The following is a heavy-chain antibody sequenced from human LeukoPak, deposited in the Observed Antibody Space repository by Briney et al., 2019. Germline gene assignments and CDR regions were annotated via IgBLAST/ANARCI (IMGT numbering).Heavy chain of an antibody. CDR1: GYTFTSYD. Sequence: ASVKVSCKAAGYTFTSYDINWVRQATGQGLEWMGWMNPNSGNTGYAQKLQGRVTMTRNTSISTAYMELSSLRSEDTAVYYCAITYEYYYDSSGLLADYWGQGTLVTVSS. D-gene: IGHD3-22*01. V-gene: IGHV1-8*01. CDR3: AITYEYYYDSSGLLADY. J-gene: IGHJ4*02. CDR2: MNPNSGNT.